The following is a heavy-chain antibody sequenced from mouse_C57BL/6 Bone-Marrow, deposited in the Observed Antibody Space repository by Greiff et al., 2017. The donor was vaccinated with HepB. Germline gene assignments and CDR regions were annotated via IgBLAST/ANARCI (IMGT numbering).Heavy chain of an antibody. V-gene: IGHV3-1*01. Sequence: EVQGVESGPGMVKPSQSLSLTCTVTGYSITSGYDWHWIRHFPGNKLEWMGYISYSGSTNYNPSLKSRISITHDTSKNHFFLKLNSVTTEDTATYYCARATYSKGGYFDYWGQGTTLTVSS. D-gene: IGHD2-5*01. J-gene: IGHJ2*01. CDR1: GYSITSGYD. CDR2: ISYSGST. CDR3: ARATYSKGGYFDY.